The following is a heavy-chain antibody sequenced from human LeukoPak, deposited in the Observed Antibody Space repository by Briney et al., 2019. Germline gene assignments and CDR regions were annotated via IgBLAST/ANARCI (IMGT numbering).Heavy chain of an antibody. D-gene: IGHD3-22*01. CDR3: ARDRRSESSGYYYSDY. V-gene: IGHV3-21*01. Sequence: GGSLRLSCASSGSTLSTYSMRWVRQARGKGREGVSSISSSRSYISYADSMKGRFTVSRDNAKNSMYLQMNSLRAEDTGVYYCARDRRSESSGYYYSDYSGQGTLVTVSS. J-gene: IGHJ4*02. CDR2: ISSSRSYI. CDR1: GSTLSTYS.